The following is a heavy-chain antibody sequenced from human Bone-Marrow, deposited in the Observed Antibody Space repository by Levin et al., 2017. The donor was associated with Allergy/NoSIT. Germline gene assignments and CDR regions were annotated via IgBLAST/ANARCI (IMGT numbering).Heavy chain of an antibody. V-gene: IGHV3-23*01. Sequence: PGGSLRLSCAASGFTFSSYAMSWVRQAPGKGLEWVSAISGSGDSTYYADSVKGRFTISRDNSKNTLYLQMSSLRAEDTAVYYCAKLSGDIVATMQYFYYSAMDVWGQGTTVTVSS. J-gene: IGHJ6*02. CDR2: ISGSGDST. CDR1: GFTFSSYA. CDR3: AKLSGDIVATMQYFYYSAMDV. D-gene: IGHD5-12*01.